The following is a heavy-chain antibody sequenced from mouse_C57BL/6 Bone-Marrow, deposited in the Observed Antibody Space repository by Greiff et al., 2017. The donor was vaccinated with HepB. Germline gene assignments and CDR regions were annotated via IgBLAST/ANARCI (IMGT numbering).Heavy chain of an antibody. V-gene: IGHV1-72*01. CDR3: ARRRYDCTLYAMDY. Sequence: QVQLKQPGAELVKPGASVKLSCKASGYTFTSYWMHWVKQRPGRGLEWIGRIDPNSGGTKYNEKFKSKATLTVDKPSSTAYMQLSSLTSEDSAVYYCARRRYDCTLYAMDYWGQGTSVTVSS. CDR2: IDPNSGGT. J-gene: IGHJ4*01. CDR1: GYTFTSYW. D-gene: IGHD2-4*01.